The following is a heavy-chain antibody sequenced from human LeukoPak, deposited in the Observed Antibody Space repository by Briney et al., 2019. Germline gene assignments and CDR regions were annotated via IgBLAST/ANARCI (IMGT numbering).Heavy chain of an antibody. V-gene: IGHV4-4*09. CDR1: GASISRHY. J-gene: IGHJ5*02. D-gene: IGHD3-22*01. Sequence: SETLSLTCTVSGASISRHYWSWIRQPPGKGLEWIGYIYNSASTNYNPSLKSRVTMSVDTSKNQFSLKLSSVTAADTAVYYCARPYYYDSRIDPWGQGTRVTVSS. CDR3: ARPYYYDSRIDP. CDR2: IYNSAST.